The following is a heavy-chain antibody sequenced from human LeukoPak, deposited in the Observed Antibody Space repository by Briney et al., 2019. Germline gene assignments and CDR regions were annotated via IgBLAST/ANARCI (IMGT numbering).Heavy chain of an antibody. CDR3: AKAHPLELYDFRSGPDY. Sequence: PGGSLRLSCAASGFTFSSYGMHWVRQDPGKGLERVAFIRYDGSNKYYADSVKGRFTISRDNSKNTLYLQMNSLRAEDTAVYYCAKAHPLELYDFRSGPDYWGQGTLVTVSS. V-gene: IGHV3-30*02. CDR2: IRYDGSNK. CDR1: GFTFSSYG. J-gene: IGHJ4*02. D-gene: IGHD3-3*01.